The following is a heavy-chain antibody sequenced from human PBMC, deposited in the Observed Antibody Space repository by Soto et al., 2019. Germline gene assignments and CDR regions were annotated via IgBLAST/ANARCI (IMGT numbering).Heavy chain of an antibody. Sequence: SETLSLTCAVYGGSFSGYYWSWIRQPPGKGLEWIGEINHSGSTNYNPSLKSRVTISVDTSKNQFSLKLSSVTAADTAVYYCARGPPDYWQNWFDPWGQGTLVTVSS. J-gene: IGHJ5*02. CDR2: INHSGST. V-gene: IGHV4-34*01. CDR1: GGSFSGYY. CDR3: ARGPPDYWQNWFDP. D-gene: IGHD4-17*01.